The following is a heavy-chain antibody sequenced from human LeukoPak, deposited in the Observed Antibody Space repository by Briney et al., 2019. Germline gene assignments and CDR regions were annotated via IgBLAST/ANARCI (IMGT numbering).Heavy chain of an antibody. J-gene: IGHJ3*02. CDR1: GFTFSSYE. CDR3: AREYCSGGSCYPHGLGAVDI. V-gene: IGHV3-48*03. D-gene: IGHD2-15*01. Sequence: GGSLRLSCAASGFTFSSYEMNWVRQAPGKVLEWVSYISSSGSTIYYADSVKGRLTISRDNAKDSLYLQMNSLRAEDTAVYYCAREYCSGGSCYPHGLGAVDIWGQGTMVTVSS. CDR2: ISSSGSTI.